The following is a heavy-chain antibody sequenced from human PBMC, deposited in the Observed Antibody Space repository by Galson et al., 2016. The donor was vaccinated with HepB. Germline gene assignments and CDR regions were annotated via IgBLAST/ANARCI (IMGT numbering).Heavy chain of an antibody. CDR2: IRGNDGTP. Sequence: SLRLSCAASGFTLGSYAMSWVRQAPGKGLEWVSVIRGNDGTPYYADSVRGRFTLSRDASKNTLYLQMNSLRVEDTAVYYCAKSQEPDTTMVGVDYWGQGTLVTVSS. J-gene: IGHJ4*02. CDR1: GFTLGSYA. CDR3: AKSQEPDTTMVGVDY. D-gene: IGHD5-18*01. V-gene: IGHV3-23*01.